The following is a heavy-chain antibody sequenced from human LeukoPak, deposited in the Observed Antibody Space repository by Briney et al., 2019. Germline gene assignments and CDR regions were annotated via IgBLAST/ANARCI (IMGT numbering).Heavy chain of an antibody. CDR3: ARADVVVVAAKSVILSWFDP. CDR1: GGSISSSSYY. J-gene: IGHJ5*02. D-gene: IGHD2-15*01. V-gene: IGHV4-39*07. CDR2: IYYSGST. Sequence: PSETLSLTCTVSGGSISSSSYYWGWIRQPPGKGLEWIGSIYYSGSTYYNPSLKSRVTISVDTSKNQFSLKLSSVTAADTAVYYCARADVVVVAAKSVILSWFDPWGQGTLVTVSS.